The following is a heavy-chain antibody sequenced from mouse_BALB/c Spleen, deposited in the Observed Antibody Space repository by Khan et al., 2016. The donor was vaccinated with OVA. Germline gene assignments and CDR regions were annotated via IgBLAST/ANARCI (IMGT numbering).Heavy chain of an antibody. J-gene: IGHJ2*01. CDR2: INSNGGST. V-gene: IGHV5-6-3*01. CDR1: GFTFSSYG. D-gene: IGHD3-3*01. Sequence: EVQGVESGGGLVQPGGSLKLSCAASGFTFSSYGMSWVRQTPDKRLELVATINSNGGSTYYPDSVKGRFTISRDNAKNTLYLQMIRLKSEDTAMYYCARRARTINWGQGTTLTVSS. CDR3: ARRARTIN.